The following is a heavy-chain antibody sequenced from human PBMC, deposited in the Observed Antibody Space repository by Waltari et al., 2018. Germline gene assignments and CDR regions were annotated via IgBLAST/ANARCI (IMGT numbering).Heavy chain of an antibody. Sequence: QLQLQESGPGLVKPSETLSLTCTVSGCSISSSSYYWGWIRQPPGKGLEWIGSIYYSGSTYYNPSLKSRVTISVDTSKNQFSLKLSSVTAADTAVYYCAREPAAAGGYFDYWGQGTLVTVSS. D-gene: IGHD6-13*01. CDR2: IYYSGST. J-gene: IGHJ4*02. CDR1: GCSISSSSYY. V-gene: IGHV4-39*07. CDR3: AREPAAAGGYFDY.